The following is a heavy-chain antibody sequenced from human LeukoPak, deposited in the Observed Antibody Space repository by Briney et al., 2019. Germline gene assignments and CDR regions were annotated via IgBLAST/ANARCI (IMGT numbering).Heavy chain of an antibody. J-gene: IGHJ3*02. CDR2: FVPEEADT. D-gene: IGHD3-3*01. CDR3: ATHTIFGVVTYAFHI. Sequence: GASVKVSCKLSGYTGFELSMHWVRQAPGKGLEWMGGFVPEEADTIYAQKFQGRVTMTEDTSTDTAYMELSGLTSEDTAMYYRATHTIFGVVTYAFHIWGRGTLVTVSS. V-gene: IGHV1-24*01. CDR1: GYTGFELS.